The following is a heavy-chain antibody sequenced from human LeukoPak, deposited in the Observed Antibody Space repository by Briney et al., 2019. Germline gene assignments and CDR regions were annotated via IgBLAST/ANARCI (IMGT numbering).Heavy chain of an antibody. Sequence: SETLSLTCAVYGGSFSGYYWSWIRRPPGKGLEWIGEINHSGSTNYNPSLKSRVTISVDTSKNQFSLKLSSVTAADTAVYYCARGFRIDYWGQGTLVTVSS. V-gene: IGHV4-34*01. J-gene: IGHJ4*02. CDR1: GGSFSGYY. CDR2: INHSGST. CDR3: ARGFRIDY.